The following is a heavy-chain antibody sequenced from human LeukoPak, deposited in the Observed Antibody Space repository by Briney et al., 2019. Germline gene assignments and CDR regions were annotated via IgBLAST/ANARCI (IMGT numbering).Heavy chain of an antibody. CDR3: ARGRDRSKAGDH. Sequence: PSETLSLTCAVYGGSCDDYYCSWIRQPPGKGLDWIGEIHPSGIFYYNSSLMSRVTISIDTSKSQFSLRLTSVTAADTAFYYCARGRDRSKAGDHWGQGSLVTVAS. CDR1: GGSCDDYY. D-gene: IGHD5-24*01. J-gene: IGHJ4*02. V-gene: IGHV4-34*01. CDR2: IHPSGIF.